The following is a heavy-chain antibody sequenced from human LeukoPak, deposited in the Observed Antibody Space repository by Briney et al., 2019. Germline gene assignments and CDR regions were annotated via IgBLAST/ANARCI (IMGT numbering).Heavy chain of an antibody. CDR1: GGSISSSPYY. V-gene: IGHV4-39*07. Sequence: SETLSLTCTVSGGSISSSPYYWGWIRQPPGKGVEWIGSIYYSGTTHYNPSLESRVTISVDTSKNQFSLKLASVTAADTAIYYCAKGAGGFSYYNWFDPWGQGTLVTVSS. J-gene: IGHJ5*02. CDR3: AKGAGGFSYYNWFDP. D-gene: IGHD5-18*01. CDR2: IYYSGTT.